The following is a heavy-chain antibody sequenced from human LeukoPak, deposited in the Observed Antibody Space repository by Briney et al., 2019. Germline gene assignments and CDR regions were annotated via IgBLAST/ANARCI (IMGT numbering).Heavy chain of an antibody. D-gene: IGHD1-26*01. V-gene: IGHV1-69*05. J-gene: IGHJ5*02. CDR3: ARIESGSCPPGYNWFDP. CDR2: IIPIFGTA. Sequence: ASVKVSCKASGGTFSSYAISWVRQAPGQGLEWMGGIIPIFGTANYAQKYQGRVTITTDESTSTAYMELSSLRSEDTAVYYCARIESGSCPPGYNWFDPWGQGTLVTVSS. CDR1: GGTFSSYA.